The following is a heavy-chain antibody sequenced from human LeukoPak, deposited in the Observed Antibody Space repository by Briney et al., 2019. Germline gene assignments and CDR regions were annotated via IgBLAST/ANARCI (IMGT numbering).Heavy chain of an antibody. CDR1: GFTFSNAW. CDR3: ARDTLEYSNSPDALDI. J-gene: IGHJ3*02. CDR2: IGSSGSTV. V-gene: IGHV3-48*03. Sequence: GGSLRLSCAGSGFTFSNAWINWVRQAPGKGLEWVSYIGSSGSTVYYADSVKGRFTISRDNAKNSLYMQMESLRDEDTAIYYCARDTLEYSNSPDALDIWGQGTMVTVSS. D-gene: IGHD4-23*01.